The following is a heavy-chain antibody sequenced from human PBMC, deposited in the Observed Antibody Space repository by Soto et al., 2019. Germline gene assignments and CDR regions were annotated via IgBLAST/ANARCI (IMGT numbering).Heavy chain of an antibody. J-gene: IGHJ4*02. Sequence: SETLSLTCTVAGGSSSSRRYYWGWIRQPPGKGLEWIGSIYYSGSTYYNPSLKSRVTISVDTSKNQFSLKLSSVTAADTAVYYCARADDILTGYYSDWGQGTLVTISS. D-gene: IGHD3-9*01. CDR2: IYYSGST. V-gene: IGHV4-39*01. CDR3: ARADDILTGYYSD. CDR1: GGSSSSRRYY.